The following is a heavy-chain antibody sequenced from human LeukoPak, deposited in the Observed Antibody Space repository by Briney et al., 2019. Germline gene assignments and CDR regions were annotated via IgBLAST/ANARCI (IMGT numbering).Heavy chain of an antibody. CDR2: INHSGST. D-gene: IGHD5-12*01. CDR3: ARGWGYSGPSYFDY. CDR1: GGSFSGYY. J-gene: IGHJ4*02. Sequence: PSETLSLTCAVYGGSFSGYYWSWIRQPPGKGLEWIGEINHSGSTNYNPSLKSRVTISVDTSKNQFSLKLSSVTAADTAVCYCARGWGYSGPSYFDYWGQGTLVTVSS. V-gene: IGHV4-34*01.